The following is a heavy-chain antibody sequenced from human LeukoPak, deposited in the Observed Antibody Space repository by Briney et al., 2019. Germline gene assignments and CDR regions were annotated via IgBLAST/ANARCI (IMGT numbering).Heavy chain of an antibody. CDR1: GFTFRNFD. D-gene: IGHD2-15*01. J-gene: IGHJ4*02. CDR3: VRRYCSGGSCYGRVY. CDR2: ISSSGTYI. V-gene: IGHV3-21*01. Sequence: GGSLRLSCAAAGFTFRNFDMSWVRQARGRGLEWVSSISSSGTYIYYSDSLKRRFTISRDNAENSVHLQMNSLRAEDTAVYYCVRRYCSGGSCYGRVYWGQGTLVTVSS.